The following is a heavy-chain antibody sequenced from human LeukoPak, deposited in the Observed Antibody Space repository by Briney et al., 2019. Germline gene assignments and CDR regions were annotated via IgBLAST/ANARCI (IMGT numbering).Heavy chain of an antibody. D-gene: IGHD6-19*01. CDR2: INHSGST. J-gene: IGHJ4*02. V-gene: IGHV4-34*01. CDR3: ARGLSGWYWGAYDY. Sequence: SETLSLTCAVYGGSFSGYYWSWIRQPPGKGLEWIGEINHSGSTNYNPSLTSRVTISVDTSKNQFSLKLSSVTAADTAVYYCARGLSGWYWGAYDYWGQGTLVTVSS. CDR1: GGSFSGYY.